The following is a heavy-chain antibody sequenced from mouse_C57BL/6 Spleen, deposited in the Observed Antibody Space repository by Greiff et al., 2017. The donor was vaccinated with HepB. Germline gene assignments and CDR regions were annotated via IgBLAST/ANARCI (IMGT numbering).Heavy chain of an antibody. CDR2: ISDGGSYT. J-gene: IGHJ1*03. V-gene: IGHV5-4*03. D-gene: IGHD2-4*01. CDR3: ARVLYYDWYFDV. CDR1: GFTFSSYA. Sequence: DVMLVESGGGLVKPGGSLKLSCAASGFTFSSYAMSWVRQTPEKRLEWVATISDGGSYTYYPDNVKGRFTISKDNAKNNLYLQMSHLTSEDTAMYYCARVLYYDWYFDVWGTGTTVTVSS.